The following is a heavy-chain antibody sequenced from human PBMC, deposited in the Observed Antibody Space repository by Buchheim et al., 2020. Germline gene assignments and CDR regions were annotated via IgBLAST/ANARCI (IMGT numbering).Heavy chain of an antibody. Sequence: QVQLQQWGAGLLKSSETLSLTCAVYGGSFSGYYWSWIRQPPGKGLEWIGEINHSGSTNYNPSLKSRVTISVDTSKNKVSLTLSSVTAADTAVYYCARGSMGYDFWSGYSFDYWGQGTL. CDR2: INHSGST. V-gene: IGHV4-34*01. CDR3: ARGSMGYDFWSGYSFDY. D-gene: IGHD3-3*01. CDR1: GGSFSGYY. J-gene: IGHJ4*02.